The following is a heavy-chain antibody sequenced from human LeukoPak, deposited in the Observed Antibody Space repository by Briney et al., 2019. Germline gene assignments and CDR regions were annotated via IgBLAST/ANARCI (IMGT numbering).Heavy chain of an antibody. CDR3: ASGLSAAIDYFDY. V-gene: IGHV3-21*01. J-gene: IGHJ4*02. Sequence: GGSLRLSCAASGFTFSSYSMNWVRQAPGKGLEWVSSISSSSSYIYYADSVKGRFTTSRDNAKNSLYLQMNSLRAEDTAVYYCASGLSAAIDYFDYWGQGTLVTVSS. D-gene: IGHD6-13*01. CDR2: ISSSSSYI. CDR1: GFTFSSYS.